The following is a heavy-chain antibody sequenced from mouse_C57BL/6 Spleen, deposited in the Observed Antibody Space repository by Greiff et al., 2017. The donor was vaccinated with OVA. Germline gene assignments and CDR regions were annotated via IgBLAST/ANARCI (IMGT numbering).Heavy chain of an antibody. Sequence: QVQLQQPGAELVRPGTSVKLSCKASGYTFTSYWMHWVKQRPGQGLEWIGVIDPSDSYTNYNQKFKGKATLTVDTSSSTAYMQLSSLTSEDSAVYYCARYAYYSNLFAYWGQGTLVTVSA. CDR1: GYTFTSYW. CDR2: IDPSDSYT. J-gene: IGHJ3*01. D-gene: IGHD2-5*01. V-gene: IGHV1-59*01. CDR3: ARYAYYSNLFAY.